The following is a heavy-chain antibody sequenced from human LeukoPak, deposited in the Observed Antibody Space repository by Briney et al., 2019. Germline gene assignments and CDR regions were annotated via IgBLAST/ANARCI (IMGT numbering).Heavy chain of an antibody. J-gene: IGHJ4*02. V-gene: IGHV4-34*01. CDR3: ARLGYGSGDY. Sequence: PSETLSLTCAVYGGSFSGYYWGWIRQPPGKGLEWIGEINHSGSTNYNPSLKSRVTISVDTSKNQFSLKLSSVTAADTAVYYCARLGYGSGDYWGQGTLVTVSS. CDR1: GGSFSGYY. D-gene: IGHD3-10*01. CDR2: INHSGST.